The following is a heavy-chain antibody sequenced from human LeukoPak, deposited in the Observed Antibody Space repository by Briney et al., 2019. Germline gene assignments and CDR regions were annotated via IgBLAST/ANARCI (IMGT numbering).Heavy chain of an antibody. CDR3: AKDATSWYGGLDY. V-gene: IGHV3-43D*04. Sequence: GGSLRLSCAASGFTFDDYAMHWVRQAPGKGPEWVSLISWDGGSTYYADSVKGRFTISRDNSKNSLYLQMNSLRAEDTALYYCAKDATSWYGGLDYWGQGTLVTVSS. D-gene: IGHD6-13*01. CDR1: GFTFDDYA. J-gene: IGHJ4*02. CDR2: ISWDGGST.